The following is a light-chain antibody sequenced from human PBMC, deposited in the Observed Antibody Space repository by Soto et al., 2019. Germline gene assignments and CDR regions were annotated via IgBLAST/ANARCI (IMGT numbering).Light chain of an antibody. J-gene: IGLJ1*01. CDR1: KNDIGVYDF. V-gene: IGLV2-8*01. CDR2: EVV. Sequence: QSALTQPPSASGSPGQSVTISCTGTKNDIGVYDFVSWYQHHPGKAPRLIIYEVVQRPSGVPDRFSGSKSGNTASLTVSGLHAADEAYYFCKSYAGSNTYVFGRGTKLTVL. CDR3: KSYAGSNTYV.